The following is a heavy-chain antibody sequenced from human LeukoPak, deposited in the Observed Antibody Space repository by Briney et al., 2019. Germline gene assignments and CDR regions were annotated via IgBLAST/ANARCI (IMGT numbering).Heavy chain of an antibody. CDR1: GGSISSYY. Sequence: SETLSLTCTVSGGSISSYYWSWIRQPPGKGLEWIGYIYYSGSTNYNPSLKSRVTISVDTSKNQFSLKLSSVTAADTAVYYCARASAAAGNNWFDPWGQGTLVTVSS. J-gene: IGHJ5*02. D-gene: IGHD6-13*01. CDR2: IYYSGST. CDR3: ARASAAAGNNWFDP. V-gene: IGHV4-59*01.